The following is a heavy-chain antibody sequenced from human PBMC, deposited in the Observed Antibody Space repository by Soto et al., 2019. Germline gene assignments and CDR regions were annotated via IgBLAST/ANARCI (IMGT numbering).Heavy chain of an antibody. Sequence: PGGSLRLSCAASGFTVSSNYMSWVRQAPGKGLEWVSVIYSGGSTYYADSVKGRFTISRDNSKNTLYLQMNSLRAEDTAVYYCARAATVSDYYSGMDVWGQGTTVTVSS. J-gene: IGHJ6*02. CDR3: ARAATVSDYYSGMDV. CDR1: GFTVSSNY. V-gene: IGHV3-53*01. CDR2: IYSGGST.